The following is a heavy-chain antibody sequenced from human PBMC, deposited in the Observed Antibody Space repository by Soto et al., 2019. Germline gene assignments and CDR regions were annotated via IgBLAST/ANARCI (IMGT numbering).Heavy chain of an antibody. J-gene: IGHJ6*02. CDR2: IIPIFGTA. Sequence: ASVKVSCKASGGTFSSYAISWVRQAPGQGLEWMRGIIPIFGTATYAQKFKGRVTITAEESTSTAYMELSSLTSEDTAVYYCARFLGGAGSYYDGQNYNYYNGMDVWGQGTTVTVSS. V-gene: IGHV1-69*13. CDR1: GGTFSSYA. CDR3: ARFLGGAGSYYDGQNYNYYNGMDV. D-gene: IGHD3-10*01.